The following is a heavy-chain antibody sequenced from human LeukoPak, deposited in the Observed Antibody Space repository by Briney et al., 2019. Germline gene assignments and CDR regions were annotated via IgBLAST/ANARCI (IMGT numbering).Heavy chain of an antibody. J-gene: IGHJ4*02. Sequence: ASVKVSCKASGYTFTSYDINWVRQATGQGLEWMGWMNPNSGNTGHALKFQGRVTMTRNTSISTAYMELSSLRSEDTAVYYCARAMTTVTEFDYWGQGTLVTVSS. CDR2: MNPNSGNT. CDR3: ARAMTTVTEFDY. CDR1: GYTFTSYD. D-gene: IGHD4-17*01. V-gene: IGHV1-8*01.